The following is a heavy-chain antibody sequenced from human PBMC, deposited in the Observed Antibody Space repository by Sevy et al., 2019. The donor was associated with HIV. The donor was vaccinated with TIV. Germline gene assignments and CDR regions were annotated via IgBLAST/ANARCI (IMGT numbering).Heavy chain of an antibody. CDR3: SRDRYGSQSYAADH. CDR2: IRSKLYGGTT. V-gene: IGHV3-49*03. Sequence: GGSLRLSCSASGFSFDNYVMNWFRQAPGKGLEWVGFIRSKLYGGTTEYAASVKGRFTISRDDSKSIAYLQMNSLKTEESGVYYCSRDRYGSQSYAADHWGPGTLVTVSS. CDR1: GFSFDNYV. D-gene: IGHD3-10*01. J-gene: IGHJ5*02.